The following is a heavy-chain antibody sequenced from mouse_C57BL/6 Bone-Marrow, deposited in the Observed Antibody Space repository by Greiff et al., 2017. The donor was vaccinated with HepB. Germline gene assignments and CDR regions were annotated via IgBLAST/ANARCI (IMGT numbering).Heavy chain of an antibody. D-gene: IGHD2-4*01. J-gene: IGHJ2*01. Sequence: EVKVVESGGGLVQPGGSLSLSCAASGFTFTDYYMSWVRQPPGKALEWLGFIRNKANGYTTEYSASVKGRFTISRDNSQSILYLQMNALRAEDSATYYCARSLYDYFYDFDDWGQGTTLTVSS. CDR3: ARSLYDYFYDFDD. CDR1: GFTFTDYY. CDR2: IRNKANGYTT. V-gene: IGHV7-3*01.